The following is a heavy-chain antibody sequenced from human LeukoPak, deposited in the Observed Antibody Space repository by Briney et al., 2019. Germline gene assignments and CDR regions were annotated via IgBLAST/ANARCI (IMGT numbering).Heavy chain of an antibody. CDR2: ISAYNGNT. Sequence: GASVRVSCTASGYTFTSYGISWVRQAPGQGLEWMGWISAYNGNTNYAQKLQGRVTMTTDTSTSTAYMELRSLRSDDTAVYYCAGGNYYDSSGYYDWGQGTLVTVSS. D-gene: IGHD3-22*01. V-gene: IGHV1-18*01. CDR1: GYTFTSYG. J-gene: IGHJ4*02. CDR3: AGGNYYDSSGYYD.